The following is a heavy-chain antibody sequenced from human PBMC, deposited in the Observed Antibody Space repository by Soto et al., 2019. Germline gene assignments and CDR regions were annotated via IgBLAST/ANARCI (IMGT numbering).Heavy chain of an antibody. CDR1: GYSISTGYY. J-gene: IGHJ4*02. D-gene: IGHD3-22*01. V-gene: IGHV4-38-2*01. CDR2: IYRSGST. CDR3: ARVAYFDTTGYYYYFDY. Sequence: SETLSLTCAVYGYSISTGYYWGWIRQPPGKGLEWIGSIYRSGSTYYNPSLKSRVTISMDMSKNQFSLKLTSVTAADTAVYYCARVAYFDTTGYYYYFDYWGQGTLVTVSS.